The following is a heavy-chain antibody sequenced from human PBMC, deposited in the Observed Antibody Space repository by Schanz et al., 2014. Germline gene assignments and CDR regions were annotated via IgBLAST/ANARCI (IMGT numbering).Heavy chain of an antibody. CDR1: GFSFGDYA. J-gene: IGHJ2*01. CDR2: ISGSGGST. V-gene: IGHV3-23*01. CDR3: AKDAPYPFDL. Sequence: EVQLLESGGGLVQPGGSLRLSCASSGFSFGDYAMNWVRQAPGKGLEWVSAISGSGGSTYYADSVKGRFTISRDNSKNTLYLQMNSLRAEDTAVYYCAKDAPYPFDLWGRGTLITVSS.